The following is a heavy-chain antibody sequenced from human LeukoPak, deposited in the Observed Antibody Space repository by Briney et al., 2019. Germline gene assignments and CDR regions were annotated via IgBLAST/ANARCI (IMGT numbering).Heavy chain of an antibody. CDR1: GYTFTSYD. CDR2: MNPNSGNT. J-gene: IGHJ6*03. V-gene: IGHV1-8*03. D-gene: IGHD6-13*01. Sequence: ASVKVSCKASGYTFTSYDINWVRQATGQGLEWMGCMNPNSGNTGYAQKFQGRVTITRNTSISTAYMELSSLRSEDTAVYYCARGYRSRRYYYYYMDVWGKGTTVTVSS. CDR3: ARGYRSRRYYYYYMDV.